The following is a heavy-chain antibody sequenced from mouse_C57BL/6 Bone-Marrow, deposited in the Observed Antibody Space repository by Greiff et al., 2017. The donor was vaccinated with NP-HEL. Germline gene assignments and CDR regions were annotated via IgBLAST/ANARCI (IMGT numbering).Heavy chain of an antibody. CDR2: ISNGGGST. J-gene: IGHJ2*01. CDR1: GFTFSDYY. V-gene: IGHV5-12*01. Sequence: EVKLVESGGGLVQPGGSLKLSCAASGFTFSDYYMYWVRQTPEKRLEWIAYISNGGGSTYYPDTVKGRFTISRDNAKNTLYLQMSRLTSEDIAMYYCERHNRIYDGYDYWGKGTTLTVSS. D-gene: IGHD2-3*01. CDR3: ERHNRIYDGYDY.